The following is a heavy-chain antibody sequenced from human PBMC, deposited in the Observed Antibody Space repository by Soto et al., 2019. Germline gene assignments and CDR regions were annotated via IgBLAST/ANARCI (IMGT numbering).Heavy chain of an antibody. CDR1: GFTVSSNY. V-gene: IGHV3-66*02. CDR3: AREGRGSAFDI. D-gene: IGHD3-16*01. CDR2: IYSGGST. J-gene: IGHJ3*02. Sequence: GGSLRLSCAASGFTVSSNYMSWVRQAPGKGLEWVSVIYSGGSTYYADSVKGRFTISRDNSKNTLYLQMNSLRAEDTAVYDCAREGRGSAFDIWGQGTMVTVSS.